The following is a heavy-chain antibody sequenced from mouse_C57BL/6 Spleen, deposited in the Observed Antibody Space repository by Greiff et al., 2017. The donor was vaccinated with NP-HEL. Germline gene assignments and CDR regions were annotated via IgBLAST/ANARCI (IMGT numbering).Heavy chain of an antibody. Sequence: QVQLQQSGAELMKPGASVKLSCKATGYTFTGYWIEWVKQRPGHGLEWIGEILPGSGSTNYNEKFKGKATFTADTSSNTAYMQLSSLTTEDSAIYYCARLRVGDYYGSSYGYFDVWGTGTTVTVSS. D-gene: IGHD1-1*01. CDR2: ILPGSGST. CDR1: GYTFTGYW. CDR3: ARLRVGDYYGSSYGYFDV. J-gene: IGHJ1*03. V-gene: IGHV1-9*01.